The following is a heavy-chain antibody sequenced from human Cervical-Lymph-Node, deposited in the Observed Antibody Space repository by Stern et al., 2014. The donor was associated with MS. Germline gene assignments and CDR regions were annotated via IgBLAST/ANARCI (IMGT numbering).Heavy chain of an antibody. J-gene: IGHJ4*02. CDR3: ARDLSSSAYYSDSCFDY. CDR2: MWCDGTTE. V-gene: IGHV3-33*01. CDR1: GFSLSGYA. Sequence: VQLVEPGGGVVQPGRSLRLSCATSGFSLSGYAMHWVRQAPGKGLAWGAIMWCDGTTEYYADSVKGRFTISRDDSKNTLYLQMNSLRAEDTAVYYCARDLSSSAYYSDSCFDYWGQGTLVTVSS. D-gene: IGHD6-25*01.